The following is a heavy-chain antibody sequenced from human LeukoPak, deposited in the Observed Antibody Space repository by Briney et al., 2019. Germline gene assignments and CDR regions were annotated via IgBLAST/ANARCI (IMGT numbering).Heavy chain of an antibody. CDR1: GYTFTSYY. CDR3: ARDTKWGYSYSSLGY. D-gene: IGHD5-18*01. Sequence: ASVKVSCKASGYTFTSYYMHWVRQAPGQGLEWMGIINPSGGSTSYAQKFQGRVTMTRDTSTSTVYMELSSLRSEDTAVYYCARDTKWGYSYSSLGYWGQGTLVTVSS. CDR2: INPSGGST. J-gene: IGHJ4*02. V-gene: IGHV1-46*01.